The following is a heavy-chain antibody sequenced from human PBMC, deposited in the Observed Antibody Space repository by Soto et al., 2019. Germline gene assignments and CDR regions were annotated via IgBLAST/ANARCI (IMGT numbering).Heavy chain of an antibody. CDR3: ARVEIAARPNYYYYYGMDV. CDR1: EFTFSSYG. CDR2: IWYDGSNK. D-gene: IGHD6-6*01. Sequence: GESLKISCAASEFTFSSYGMHWVRQAPGKGLEWVAVIWYDGSNKYYADSVKGRFTISRDNSKNTLYLQMNSLRAEDTAVYYCARVEIAARPNYYYYYGMDVWGQGTTVTVSS. J-gene: IGHJ6*02. V-gene: IGHV3-33*01.